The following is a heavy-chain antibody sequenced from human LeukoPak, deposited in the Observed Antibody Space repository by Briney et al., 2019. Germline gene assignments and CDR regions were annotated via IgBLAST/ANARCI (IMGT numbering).Heavy chain of an antibody. V-gene: IGHV1-18*01. CDR2: ISAYNGNT. D-gene: IGHD1-26*01. Sequence: ASVKVSCKASGYTFTSYGISWVRQAPGQGLEWMGWISAYNGNTNYAQKLQGRVTMTTDTSTSTAYMELRSLRSDDTAVYYCARDPRAGGSYVYNWFDPWGQGTLVTVSS. J-gene: IGHJ5*02. CDR3: ARDPRAGGSYVYNWFDP. CDR1: GYTFTSYG.